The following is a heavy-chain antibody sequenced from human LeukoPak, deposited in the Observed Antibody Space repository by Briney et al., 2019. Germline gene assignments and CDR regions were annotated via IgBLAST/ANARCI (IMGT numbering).Heavy chain of an antibody. Sequence: PSETLSLTCTVSGGSISSSSYYWGWTRQPPGKGLEWIGSIYYSGSTYYNPSLKSRVTISVDTSKNQFSLKLSSVTAADTAVYYCARHSEVTTVVAPFDYWGQGTLVTVSS. CDR3: ARHSEVTTVVAPFDY. V-gene: IGHV4-39*01. CDR1: GGSISSSSYY. CDR2: IYYSGST. D-gene: IGHD4-17*01. J-gene: IGHJ4*02.